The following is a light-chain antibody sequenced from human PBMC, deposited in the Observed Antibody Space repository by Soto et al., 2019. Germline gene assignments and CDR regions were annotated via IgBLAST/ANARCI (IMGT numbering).Light chain of an antibody. CDR3: QQYGDSPIT. V-gene: IGKV3-20*01. CDR1: QSVSSNY. Sequence: IVLTLSPGTLSLSPGERATLSCRSGQSVSSNYLAWYQQKPGQAPRLLIYGASSRATGIPDKFSGSGSGTDFTLTIDGLEPEDFAVYYCQQYGDSPITFGQGTRLEIK. CDR2: GAS. J-gene: IGKJ5*01.